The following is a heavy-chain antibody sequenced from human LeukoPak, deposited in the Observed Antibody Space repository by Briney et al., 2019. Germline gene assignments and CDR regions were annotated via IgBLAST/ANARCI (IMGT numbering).Heavy chain of an antibody. J-gene: IGHJ4*02. Sequence: PGGSLSLSCVASGFTFSGYWMSWVRQAPGKGLEWMANIKQDGSEKYYVDSVKGRFTISRDNAKNSLYLQMNSLRAEDTAVYYCARGTYYYGSGSPETGYWGQGTLVTVSS. CDR2: IKQDGSEK. V-gene: IGHV3-7*03. D-gene: IGHD3-10*01. CDR3: ARGTYYYGSGSPETGY. CDR1: GFTFSGYW.